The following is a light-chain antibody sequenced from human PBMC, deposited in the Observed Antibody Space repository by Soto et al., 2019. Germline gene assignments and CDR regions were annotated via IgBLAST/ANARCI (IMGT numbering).Light chain of an antibody. J-gene: IGKJ4*01. CDR2: AAS. Sequence: DIQMTLSPSSLSASVGDRVTITCRASQDISNYLAWFQQKPGKVPKLLISAASTLHSGVPSRFSGSVSGTDFTLTISSLQPEDLATYYCQKYNSAPFTCGGGTKVEIK. CDR1: QDISNY. CDR3: QKYNSAPFT. V-gene: IGKV1-27*01.